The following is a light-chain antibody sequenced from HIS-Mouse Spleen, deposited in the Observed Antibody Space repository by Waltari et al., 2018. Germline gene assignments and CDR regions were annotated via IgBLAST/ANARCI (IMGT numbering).Light chain of an antibody. J-gene: IGLJ2*01. V-gene: IGLV2-23*03. CDR3: CSYAGSSTFEV. CDR1: SSDVGSYNL. Sequence: QSALTQPASVSGSPGQSITISCTGTSSDVGSYNLVSWYQQPPGKAPKLMIYEGSKRPSVVANRFSGSKSGNTASLTISWLQAEDEADYYCCSYAGSSTFEVFGGGTKLTVL. CDR2: EGS.